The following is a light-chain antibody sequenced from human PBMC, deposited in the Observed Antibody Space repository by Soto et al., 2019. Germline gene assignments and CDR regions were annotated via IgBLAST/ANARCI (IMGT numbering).Light chain of an antibody. Sequence: QSVLTQPPSGSGAPGQRVTISCTGTSSYIGAGYDVHWYQQLPGTAPKLLIYGNSNRPSGVPDRFSGSKSGTSVSLAITGLQAEDEADYYCQSYDSSLSGSVFGGGTKLTVL. CDR2: GNS. CDR1: SSYIGAGYD. CDR3: QSYDSSLSGSV. V-gene: IGLV1-40*01. J-gene: IGLJ3*02.